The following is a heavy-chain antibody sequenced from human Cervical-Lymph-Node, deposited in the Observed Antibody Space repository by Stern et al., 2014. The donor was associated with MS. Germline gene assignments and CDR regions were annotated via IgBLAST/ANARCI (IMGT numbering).Heavy chain of an antibody. CDR2: IIRIFGSA. V-gene: IGHV1-69*01. Sequence: EQLVASGAEVKKPGSSVKVSCKVSGGTFNTYAFTWVRQAPGQGPEWIGGIIRIFGSANYWQKFQGRGTITADESTSTTYMEVSSLRSEDTAVYYCARVTVVEPVAVGYMDVWGQGTTVTVSS. CDR3: ARVTVVEPVAVGYMDV. CDR1: GGTFNTYA. D-gene: IGHD2-2*01. J-gene: IGHJ6*02.